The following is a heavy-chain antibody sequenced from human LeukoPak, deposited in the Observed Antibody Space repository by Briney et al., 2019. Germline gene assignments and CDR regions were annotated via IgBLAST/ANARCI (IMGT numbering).Heavy chain of an antibody. CDR3: ARGKYYYDSSGPFDY. CDR1: GGSISSYY. J-gene: IGHJ4*02. V-gene: IGHV4-4*09. D-gene: IGHD3-22*01. CDR2: IYTSGST. Sequence: SETLSLTCTVSGGSISSYYWSWIRQPPGKGLGWIGYIYTSGSTNYNPSLKSRVTISVDTSKNQFSLKLSSVTAADTAVYYCARGKYYYDSSGPFDYWGQGTLVTVSS.